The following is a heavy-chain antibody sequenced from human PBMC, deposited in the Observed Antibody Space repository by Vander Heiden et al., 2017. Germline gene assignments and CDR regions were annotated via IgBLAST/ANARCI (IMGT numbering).Heavy chain of an antibody. CDR3: ARVSPGSYPYGMDV. V-gene: IGHV3-30-3*01. Sequence: QVQLVESGGGVVQPGRSLRLSCAASGFTFSSYAMLWVRQAPGKGLEWVAVISYDGSNKYYADSVKGRFTISRDNSKNTLYLQMNSLRAEDTAVYYCARVSPGSYPYGMDVWGQGTTVTVSS. D-gene: IGHD3-10*01. J-gene: IGHJ6*02. CDR2: ISYDGSNK. CDR1: GFTFSSYA.